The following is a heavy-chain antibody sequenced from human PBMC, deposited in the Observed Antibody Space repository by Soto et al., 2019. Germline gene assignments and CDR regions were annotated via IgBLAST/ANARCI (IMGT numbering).Heavy chain of an antibody. J-gene: IGHJ5*02. CDR2: IDGLATSR. D-gene: IGHD2-2*01. Sequence: EVQLLESGGDLVQPGGSLTLSCAASGFTFSSYAMSWVRQTPGKGLEWIAAIDGLATSRFYSDSVKGRFTISRDSSKNTLYRQMNSLRAGGTAVYYCAKAHIVAVPPGMAGLGGLYDPWGQGTLVTVSS. CDR3: AKAHIVAVPPGMAGLGGLYDP. CDR1: GFTFSSYA. V-gene: IGHV3-23*01.